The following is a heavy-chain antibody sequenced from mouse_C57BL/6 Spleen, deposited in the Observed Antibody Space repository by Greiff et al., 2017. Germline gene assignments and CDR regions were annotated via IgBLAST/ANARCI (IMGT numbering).Heavy chain of an antibody. CDR3: ARSPNFAMDY. J-gene: IGHJ4*01. CDR1: GYTFPDHT. V-gene: IGHV1-78*01. Sequence: VQLQQSDAELVKPGASVKISCKVSGYTFPDHTIHWMKQRPEQGLEWIGYIYPRDGSTKYNEKFKGKATLTAYKSTSTAYRQLNSLTSEDAAVDFCARSPNFAMDYWGQGTSVTVSS. CDR2: IYPRDGST.